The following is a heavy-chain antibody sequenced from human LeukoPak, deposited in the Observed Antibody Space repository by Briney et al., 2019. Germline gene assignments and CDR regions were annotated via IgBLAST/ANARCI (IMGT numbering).Heavy chain of an antibody. D-gene: IGHD2-8*02. J-gene: IGHJ4*02. CDR3: PKDMRGVVLVPRAYYFDS. V-gene: IGHV3-23*01. Sequence: GGSLRLSCVGSGFTFSAYGMSWVRQAPGKGLESVSSISGSDGATSYADSVKGRFTISRDNSKNTLYLQMNSLRAEDTAVYYCPKDMRGVVLVPRAYYFDSWGQGTLVTVSS. CDR2: ISGSDGAT. CDR1: GFTFSAYG.